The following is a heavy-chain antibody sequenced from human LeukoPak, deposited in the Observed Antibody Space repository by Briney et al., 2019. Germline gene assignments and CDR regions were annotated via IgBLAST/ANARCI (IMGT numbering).Heavy chain of an antibody. J-gene: IGHJ4*02. CDR2: MIPNSGNT. CDR3: ARAAHPTWAVAGNPTY. Sequence: ASVKVSCKASGYTFTSYDINWVRQATGQGLEWMGWMIPNSGNTGYAQKFQGRVTMTRNTSISTAYMELSSLRSEDTAVYYCARAAHPTWAVAGNPTYWGQGTLVTVSS. V-gene: IGHV1-8*01. CDR1: GYTFTSYD. D-gene: IGHD6-19*01.